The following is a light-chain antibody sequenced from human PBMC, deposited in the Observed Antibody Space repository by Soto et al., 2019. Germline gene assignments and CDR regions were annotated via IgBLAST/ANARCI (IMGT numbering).Light chain of an antibody. CDR1: SSDVGGYNY. CDR3: TSYTSSSSFSYG. V-gene: IGLV2-14*01. J-gene: IGLJ1*01. CDR2: DVN. Sequence: SAQTQPPSVSGSPEKSITISCTGTSSDVGGYNYVSWYRQDPGKAPKLIIYDVNSRPSWISNRFSGSKSGNTASPTISGLQAEDDADYYCTSYTSSSSFSYGFGNGTKVTVL.